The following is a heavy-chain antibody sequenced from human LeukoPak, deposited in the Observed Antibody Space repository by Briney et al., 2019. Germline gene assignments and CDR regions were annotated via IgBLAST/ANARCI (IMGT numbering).Heavy chain of an antibody. CDR1: EFTFTNFW. D-gene: IGHD3-9*01. Sequence: PGGSLRLSCAASEFTFTNFWMSWVRQAPGKGLEWVANTNVDGSEKYYVDSVKGRVTISRDNAMNFLYLQLNSLRVDDTAVYYCARGTRYFGLRWGQIDYWGQGALVTVSS. CDR3: ARGTRYFGLRWGQIDY. V-gene: IGHV3-7*01. J-gene: IGHJ4*02. CDR2: TNVDGSEK.